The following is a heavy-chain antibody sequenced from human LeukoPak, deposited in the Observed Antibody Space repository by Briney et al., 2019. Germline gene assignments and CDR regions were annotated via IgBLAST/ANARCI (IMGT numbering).Heavy chain of an antibody. CDR1: GGTFSSYA. J-gene: IGHJ3*02. Sequence: GASVKVSCKASGGTFSSYAISWVRQAPGQGLEWMRGIIPVFGTANYAQKFQGRVTITTDESTSTAYIELSSLSSEDTVVYYCARGPYNWNYCGDLPCYAFDIWGQGTMVTVSS. CDR2: IIPVFGTA. CDR3: ARGPYNWNYCGDLPCYAFDI. V-gene: IGHV1-69*05. D-gene: IGHD1-7*01.